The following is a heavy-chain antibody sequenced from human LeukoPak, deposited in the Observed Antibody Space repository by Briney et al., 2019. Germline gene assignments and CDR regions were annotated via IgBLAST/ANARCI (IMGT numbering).Heavy chain of an antibody. V-gene: IGHV3-74*01. CDR1: GFTFTTFW. J-gene: IGHJ4*02. CDR3: ARENSVITFGGVIVSLFDY. D-gene: IGHD3-16*02. Sequence: GGSLRLSCATSGFTFTTFWMHWVRQAPGKGLVWVSRINHDGSSTNYADSVKGRFTISRDNAKNSLYLQMNSLRAEDTAVYYCARENSVITFGGVIVSLFDYWGQGTLVTVSS. CDR2: INHDGSST.